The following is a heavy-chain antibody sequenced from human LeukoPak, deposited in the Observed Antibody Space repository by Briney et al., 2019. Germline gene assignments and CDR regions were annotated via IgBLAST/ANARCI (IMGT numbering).Heavy chain of an antibody. Sequence: PSETLSLTCAVYGGSFSGYYWGWIRQPPGKGLEWIGEINHSGSTNYNPSLKSRVTISVDTSKNQFSLKLSSVTAADTAVYYCARTIMIFGVVTYDYWGQGTLVTVSS. J-gene: IGHJ4*02. CDR2: INHSGST. CDR1: GGSFSGYY. CDR3: ARTIMIFGVVTYDY. D-gene: IGHD3-3*01. V-gene: IGHV4-34*01.